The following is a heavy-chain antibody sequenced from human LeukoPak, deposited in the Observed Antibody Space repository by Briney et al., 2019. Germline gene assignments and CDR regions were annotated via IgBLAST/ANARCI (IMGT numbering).Heavy chain of an antibody. V-gene: IGHV3-30*18. D-gene: IGHD2-15*01. Sequence: PGGSLRLSCAASGFTLSNFGMHWVRQAPGKGLEWVAVLSYDGAKIHYAESVKGRFTISRDNSKNTLYLQMSSLRPEDTAVYYCAKGGSWSGDPWGQGTLVTVSS. CDR2: LSYDGAKI. CDR1: GFTLSNFG. CDR3: AKGGSWSGDP. J-gene: IGHJ5*02.